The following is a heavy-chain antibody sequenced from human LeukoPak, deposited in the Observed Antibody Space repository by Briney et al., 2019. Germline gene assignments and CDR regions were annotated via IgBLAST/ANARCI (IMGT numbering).Heavy chain of an antibody. Sequence: SETLSLTCTVSGGSISSYYWSWIRQPAGKGLEWIGRIYTSGSTNYNPSFKSRVTMSVDTSKNQFSLKLSSVTAADTAVYYCARDTRGAGSSSWSPYYFDYWGQGTLVTVSS. D-gene: IGHD6-13*01. J-gene: IGHJ4*02. CDR2: IYTSGST. V-gene: IGHV4-4*07. CDR1: GGSISSYY. CDR3: ARDTRGAGSSSWSPYYFDY.